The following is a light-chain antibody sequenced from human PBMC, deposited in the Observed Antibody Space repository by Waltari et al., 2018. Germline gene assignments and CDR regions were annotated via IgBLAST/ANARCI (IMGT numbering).Light chain of an antibody. V-gene: IGLV1-40*01. CDR1: SSNIGANYH. J-gene: IGLJ2*01. Sequence: QSVLTQPPSVSGAPGQTVTISCTGSSSNIGANYHVHWYQQLPGTAPKLLIYTNTNRPSGVPDRFSGSKSGTSASLAITGLQAEDEADCYCQSYDKSLSGYVVFGGGTKLTVL. CDR2: TNT. CDR3: QSYDKSLSGYVV.